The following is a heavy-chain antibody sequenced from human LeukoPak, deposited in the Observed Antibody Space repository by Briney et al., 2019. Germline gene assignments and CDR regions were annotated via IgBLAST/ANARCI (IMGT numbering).Heavy chain of an antibody. V-gene: IGHV4-38-2*02. J-gene: IGHJ4*02. CDR2: IYHSGST. D-gene: IGHD5-12*01. CDR3: ARGFIVALDY. Sequence: PSETLSLTCTVSGYSISSGYYWGWIRPPPGKGLEWIGSIYHSGSTYYNPSLKSRVTISVDTSKNQFSLKLSSVTAADTAVYYCARGFIVALDYWGQGTLVTVSS. CDR1: GYSISSGYY.